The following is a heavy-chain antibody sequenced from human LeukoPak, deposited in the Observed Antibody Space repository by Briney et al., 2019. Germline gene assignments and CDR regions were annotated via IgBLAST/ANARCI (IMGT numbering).Heavy chain of an antibody. V-gene: IGHV4-31*03. Sequence: SETLSLTCTVSGGSISSGGYYWSWIRQHPGKGLEWIGYIYYSGSTYYNSSLKSRVTISVDTSKNQFSLKLSSVTAADTAVYYCARLVGAFDAFDIWGQGTMVTVSS. D-gene: IGHD1-26*01. CDR1: GGSISSGGYY. J-gene: IGHJ3*02. CDR3: ARLVGAFDAFDI. CDR2: IYYSGST.